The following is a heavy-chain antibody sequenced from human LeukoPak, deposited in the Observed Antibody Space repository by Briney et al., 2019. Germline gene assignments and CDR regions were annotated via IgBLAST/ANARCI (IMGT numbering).Heavy chain of an antibody. CDR2: IIPISGTA. Sequence: HGASVKVSCKASGGTFSSYAISWVRQAPGQGLEWMGGIIPISGTANYAQKFQGRVTITADESTSTAYMELSSLRSEDTAVYYCAREDPCSSTSCYPLYWGQGTPVTVSS. J-gene: IGHJ4*02. D-gene: IGHD2-2*01. CDR3: AREDPCSSTSCYPLY. CDR1: GGTFSSYA. V-gene: IGHV1-69*13.